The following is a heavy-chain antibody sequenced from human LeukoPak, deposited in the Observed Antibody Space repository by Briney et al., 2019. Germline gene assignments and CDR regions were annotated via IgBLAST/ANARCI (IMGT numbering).Heavy chain of an antibody. V-gene: IGHV1-18*01. CDR1: GYTFTSYG. D-gene: IGHD3-9*01. J-gene: IGHJ5*02. CDR3: ARDVPSLRYFDWLSTNSNWFDP. Sequence: ASVKVSCKASGYTFTSYGISWVRQAPGQGLEWMGWISAYNGNTNYAQKLQGRVTMTTDTPTSTAYMELRSLRSDDTAVYYCARDVPSLRYFDWLSTNSNWFDPWGQGTLVTVSS. CDR2: ISAYNGNT.